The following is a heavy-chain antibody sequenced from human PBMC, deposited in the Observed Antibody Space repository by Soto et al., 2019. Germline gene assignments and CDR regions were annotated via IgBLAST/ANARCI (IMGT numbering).Heavy chain of an antibody. D-gene: IGHD1-26*01. CDR2: FIVIGGST. V-gene: IGHV3-23*01. J-gene: IGHJ6*03. Sequence: PGGSLRLSCAASGFTFSSYAMSWVRQAPGKGLEWVSVFIVIGGSTYYADSLKGGFTISRDISKNTLYLQMNSLRAEDTAFYYCAKAPSNYNAYYYYYMDVWGKGTTVTVSS. CDR1: GFTFSSYA. CDR3: AKAPSNYNAYYYYYMDV.